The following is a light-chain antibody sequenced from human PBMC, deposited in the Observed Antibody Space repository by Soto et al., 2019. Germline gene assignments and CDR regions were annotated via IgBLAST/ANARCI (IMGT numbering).Light chain of an antibody. Sequence: VRTQSPTTLAVSTGESASLSCTASQSIHIRLAWYQQKPGQAPRLLIYGASSRPTGIPDRLSGGGSGTDFALALCSLRPEEFALSFSLPRATRATMGRGTRLEIK. CDR3: LPRATRAT. CDR2: GAS. J-gene: IGKJ5*01. CDR1: QSIHIR. V-gene: IGKV3D-15*01.